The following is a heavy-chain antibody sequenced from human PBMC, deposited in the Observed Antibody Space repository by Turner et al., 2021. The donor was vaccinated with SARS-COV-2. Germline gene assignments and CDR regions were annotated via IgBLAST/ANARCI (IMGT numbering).Heavy chain of an antibody. CDR1: GYSLSELA. Sequence: QVQLVQSGAELKRPGASVKVSCEISGYSLSELAMYWVRQAPGKGLEWMGGCDAEEGQTIYAQKFRGRVTLTEDTTTDTAYMDLSSLTSEDTATYYCATYYDDGDLRYDFWGQGTLVTVSS. CDR3: ATYYDDGDLRYDF. V-gene: IGHV1-24*01. CDR2: CDAEEGQT. J-gene: IGHJ4*02. D-gene: IGHD3-16*01.